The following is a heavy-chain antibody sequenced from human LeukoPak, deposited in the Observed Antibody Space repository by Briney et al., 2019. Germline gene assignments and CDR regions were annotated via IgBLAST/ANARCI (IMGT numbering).Heavy chain of an antibody. D-gene: IGHD2-2*01. J-gene: IGHJ4*02. CDR3: ASRGYQHDYFDY. CDR2: ISGSGGST. Sequence: GGSLRLSCAASGFTFSSYAMSWVRQAPGKGLEWVSAISGSGGSTYYADSVEGRFTISRDNSKNTLYLQMNSLRAEDTAVYYCASRGYQHDYFDYWGQGTLVTVSS. V-gene: IGHV3-23*01. CDR1: GFTFSSYA.